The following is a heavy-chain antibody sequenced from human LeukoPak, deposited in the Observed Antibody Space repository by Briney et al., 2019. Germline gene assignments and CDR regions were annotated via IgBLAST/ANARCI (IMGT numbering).Heavy chain of an antibody. V-gene: IGHV1-8*03. Sequence: ASVKVSCKASGYTFTSYDINWVRQATGQGLEWMGWMNPNSGNTGYAQKFQGRVTITRNTSISTAYMELSSLRSEDTAVYYCARGEKGYYDFWSGFSNVGSDWFDPWGQGTLVTVSS. D-gene: IGHD3-3*01. CDR1: GYTFTSYD. CDR2: MNPNSGNT. J-gene: IGHJ5*02. CDR3: ARGEKGYYDFWSGFSNVGSDWFDP.